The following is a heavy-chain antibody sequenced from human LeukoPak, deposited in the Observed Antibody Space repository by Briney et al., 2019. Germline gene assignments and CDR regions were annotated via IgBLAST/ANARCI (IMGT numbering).Heavy chain of an antibody. Sequence: PGGSLRLSCAASGFPFSTYEMIWVRQAPGKGLEGVSYISSSGSTIYYADSVKGRFTISRDNAKNSLYLQMSSLRVDDTAIYYCARGGWSIDYWGQGTLVTVSS. CDR1: GFPFSTYE. CDR3: ARGGWSIDY. CDR2: ISSSGSTI. J-gene: IGHJ4*02. V-gene: IGHV3-48*03. D-gene: IGHD6-19*01.